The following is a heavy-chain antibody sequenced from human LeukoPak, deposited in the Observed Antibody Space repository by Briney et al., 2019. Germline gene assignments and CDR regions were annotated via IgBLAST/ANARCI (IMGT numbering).Heavy chain of an antibody. D-gene: IGHD1-1*01. Sequence: ASVKVSCKASGYTFTSYAMHWVRQAPGQRLEWMGWINAGNGNTKYSQKFLGRVTITRDTSASTAYMELSSLRSEDTAVYYCARDPEGELEPYFDCWGQGTLVTVSS. CDR2: INAGNGNT. J-gene: IGHJ4*02. V-gene: IGHV1-3*01. CDR3: ARDPEGELEPYFDC. CDR1: GYTFTSYA.